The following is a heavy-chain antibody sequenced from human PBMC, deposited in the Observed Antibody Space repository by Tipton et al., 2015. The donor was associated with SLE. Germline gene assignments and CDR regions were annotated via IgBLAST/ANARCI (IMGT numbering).Heavy chain of an antibody. V-gene: IGHV4-34*01. Sequence: TLSLTCAVYGGSFSGYYWSWIRQPPGKGLEWIGEINHSGSTNYNPSLKSRVTISVGTSKNQFSLKLSSVTAADTAVYYCARGARAYSSSWFGFDYWGQGTLVTVSS. CDR2: INHSGST. D-gene: IGHD6-13*01. CDR3: ARGARAYSSSWFGFDY. CDR1: GGSFSGYY. J-gene: IGHJ4*02.